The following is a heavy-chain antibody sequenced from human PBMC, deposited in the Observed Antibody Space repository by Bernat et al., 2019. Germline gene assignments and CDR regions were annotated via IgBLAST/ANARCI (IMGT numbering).Heavy chain of an antibody. V-gene: IGHV3-23*01. CDR2: ISGSGGST. CDR1: GFTFSSYA. J-gene: IGHJ6*02. CDR3: AKSSTYDFWSGYLTYYYYGMDV. D-gene: IGHD3-3*01. Sequence: EVQLLESGGGLVQPGGSLRLSCAASGFTFSSYAMSWVRQAPGKGLEWVSAISGSGGSTYYADSVKGRFTISRDNSKNTLYLQMNSLRAEDTAVYYCAKSSTYDFWSGYLTYYYYGMDVWGQGTTVTVSS.